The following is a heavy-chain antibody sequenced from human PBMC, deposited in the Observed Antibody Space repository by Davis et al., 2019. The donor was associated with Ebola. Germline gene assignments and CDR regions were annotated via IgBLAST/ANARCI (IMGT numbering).Heavy chain of an antibody. V-gene: IGHV1-8*01. CDR1: GYTFTSYD. CDR3: ARGFTYYDFWSGYQREPWNWFDP. CDR2: MNPNSGNT. J-gene: IGHJ5*02. Sequence: ASVKVSCKASGYTFTSYDINWVRQATGQGLEWMGWMNPNSGNTGYAQKFQGRVTMTRNTSISTAYMELSSLRSEDTAGYYCARGFTYYDFWSGYQREPWNWFDPWGQGNLVTVSS. D-gene: IGHD3-3*01.